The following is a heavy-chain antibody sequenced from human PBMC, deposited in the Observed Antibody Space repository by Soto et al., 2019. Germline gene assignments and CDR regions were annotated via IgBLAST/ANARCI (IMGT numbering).Heavy chain of an antibody. CDR2: IFSNDEK. CDR3: ARTSFDTAMVIPTGLVFDY. D-gene: IGHD5-18*01. J-gene: IGHJ4*02. Sequence: SGPTLVNPTETLTLTCTVSGFSLSNARMGVSWIRQPPGKALEWLAHIFSNDEKSYSTSLKSRLTISKDTSKSQVVLTMTNMDPVDTATYYCARTSFDTAMVIPTGLVFDYWGQGTLVTVSS. V-gene: IGHV2-26*01. CDR1: GFSLSNARMG.